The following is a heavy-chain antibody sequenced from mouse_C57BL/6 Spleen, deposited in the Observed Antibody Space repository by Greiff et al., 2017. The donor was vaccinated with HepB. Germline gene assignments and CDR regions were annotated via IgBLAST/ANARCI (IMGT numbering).Heavy chain of an antibody. D-gene: IGHD2-2*01. CDR3: TRDGYAHFDY. Sequence: QVQLQQSGAELVRPGASVTPSCKASGYTFTDYEMHWVKQTPVHGLEWIGAIDPETGGTAYNQKFKGKAILTADKSSSTAYMELRSLTSEDSAVYYCTRDGYAHFDYWGQGTTLTVSS. J-gene: IGHJ2*01. CDR1: GYTFTDYE. CDR2: IDPETGGT. V-gene: IGHV1-15*01.